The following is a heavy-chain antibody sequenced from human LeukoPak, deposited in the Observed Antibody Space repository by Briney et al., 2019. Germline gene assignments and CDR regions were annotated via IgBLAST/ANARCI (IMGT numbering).Heavy chain of an antibody. V-gene: IGHV3-21*01. J-gene: IGHJ3*02. D-gene: IGHD3-10*01. CDR1: GFTFSSYW. Sequence: GGSLRLSCATSGFTFSSYWMNWVRQAPGKGLEWVSSISSSSSYIYYADSVKGRFTISRDNAKNSLYLQMNSLRAEDTAVYYCARDYYGSGSYYKSYAFDIWGQGTMVTVSS. CDR3: ARDYYGSGSYYKSYAFDI. CDR2: ISSSSSYI.